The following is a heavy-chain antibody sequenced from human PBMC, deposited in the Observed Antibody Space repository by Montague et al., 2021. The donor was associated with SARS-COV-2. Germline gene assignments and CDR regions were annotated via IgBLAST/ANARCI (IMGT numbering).Heavy chain of an antibody. D-gene: IGHD6-19*01. CDR2: IYHSGST. CDR1: GYSISTGYY. CDR3: AKVAGSHDTFDI. Sequence: SETLSLTCTVSGYSISTGYYWGWIRQPPGKGLEWIGTIYHSGSTYFNPSLKSRVTISVDMSKNQFSLNLSSVTAADTAVYYRAKVAGSHDTFDIWGRGTMVTVSS. V-gene: IGHV4-38-2*02. J-gene: IGHJ3*02.